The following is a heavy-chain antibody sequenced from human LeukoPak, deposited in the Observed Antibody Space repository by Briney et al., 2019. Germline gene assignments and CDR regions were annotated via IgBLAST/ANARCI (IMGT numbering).Heavy chain of an antibody. Sequence: SVKVSCKASGGTFSSYAISWVRQAPGQGLEWMGRIIPILGIANYAQKFQGRVTITADKSTSTAYMELSSLRSEDTAVYYRVRNLYCSSTSCYLDYWGQGTLVTVSS. CDR2: IIPILGIA. CDR1: GGTFSSYA. J-gene: IGHJ4*02. CDR3: VRNLYCSSTSCYLDY. D-gene: IGHD2-2*01. V-gene: IGHV1-69*04.